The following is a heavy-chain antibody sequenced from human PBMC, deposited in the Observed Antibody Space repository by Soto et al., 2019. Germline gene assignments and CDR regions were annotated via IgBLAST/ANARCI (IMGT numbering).Heavy chain of an antibody. CDR2: MNPNSGNT. CDR1: GYTFTSYD. D-gene: IGHD3-16*02. Sequence: QVQLVQSGAEVKKPGASVKVSCKASGYTFTSYDINWVRQATGQGPEWMGWMNPNSGNTGYAQKFQGRVTMTRNTSISTAYMELSSLRSEDTAVYSCARGGTLGDYVWGSYRFNWFDPWGQGTLVTVSS. V-gene: IGHV1-8*01. J-gene: IGHJ5*02. CDR3: ARGGTLGDYVWGSYRFNWFDP.